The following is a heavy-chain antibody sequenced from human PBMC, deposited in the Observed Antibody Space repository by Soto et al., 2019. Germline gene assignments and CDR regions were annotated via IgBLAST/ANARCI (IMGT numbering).Heavy chain of an antibody. Sequence: GGSLRLSFSASGFTFISYAMTWVRQAPGKGLEWVSAISGGGDSIYYADSVKGRFTISRDQSKNTLYLQMHSLRAEDTAVYFCAKERDNGADRYYFDYWGQGTLVTVSS. V-gene: IGHV3-23*01. J-gene: IGHJ4*02. CDR3: AKERDNGADRYYFDY. CDR1: GFTFISYA. CDR2: ISGGGDSI. D-gene: IGHD2-8*01.